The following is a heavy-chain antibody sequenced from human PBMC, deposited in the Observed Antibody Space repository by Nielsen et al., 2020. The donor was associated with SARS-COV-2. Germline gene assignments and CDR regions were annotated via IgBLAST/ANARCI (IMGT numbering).Heavy chain of an antibody. J-gene: IGHJ4*02. V-gene: IGHV3-74*01. CDR2: INTDGSRS. Sequence: GESLKISCETSGFSLSLYVMNWVRQAPGKGLMWVSRINTDGSRSAYADSVKGRFTISRDNARDTLYLQMNSLSAEDTAVYYCVRVRDDGYYYDTGPFDYWGQGALVTVSS. CDR1: GFSLSLYV. CDR3: VRVRDDGYYYDTGPFDY. D-gene: IGHD3-22*01.